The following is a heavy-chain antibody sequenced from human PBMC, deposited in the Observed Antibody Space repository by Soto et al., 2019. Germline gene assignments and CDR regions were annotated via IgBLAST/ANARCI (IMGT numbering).Heavy chain of an antibody. CDR2: INAGNGNT. J-gene: IGHJ4*02. D-gene: IGHD3-22*01. CDR1: GYTFTSYA. Sequence: ASVKVSCKASGYTFTSYAMHWVRQAPGQRLEWMGWINAGNGNTKYSQKFQGRVTITRDTSASTAYMELSSLRSEDTAVCYCARTSMIVVPRPFDYWGQGTLVTVSS. V-gene: IGHV1-3*01. CDR3: ARTSMIVVPRPFDY.